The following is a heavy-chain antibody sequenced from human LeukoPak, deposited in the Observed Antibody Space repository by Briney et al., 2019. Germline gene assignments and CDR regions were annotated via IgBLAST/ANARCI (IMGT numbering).Heavy chain of an antibody. Sequence: ASVKVSCKASGYTFTSYYMHWVRQAPGQGLEWMGIINPSGGSTSYAQKFQGRVTMTRDMSTSTVYMELSSLKSDDTAVYYCARGPGHDTSNYGGLDFWGQGTLVTVSS. CDR1: GYTFTSYY. V-gene: IGHV1-46*01. J-gene: IGHJ4*02. CDR3: ARGPGHDTSNYGGLDF. D-gene: IGHD4-11*01. CDR2: INPSGGST.